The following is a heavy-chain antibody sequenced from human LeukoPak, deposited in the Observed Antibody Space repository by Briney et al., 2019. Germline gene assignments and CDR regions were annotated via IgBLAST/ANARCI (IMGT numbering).Heavy chain of an antibody. CDR2: IIPIFGTA. CDR1: GGTFSSYA. D-gene: IGHD2-15*01. Sequence: ASVKVSCKASGGTFSSYAISWVRQAPGQGLEWMGGIIPIFGTANYAQKFQGRVTITTDESTSTAYMELSSLRSEDTAVYYCARTFVGYCSGGSCYHITTSWYYFDYWGQGTLVTVSS. J-gene: IGHJ4*02. CDR3: ARTFVGYCSGGSCYHITTSWYYFDY. V-gene: IGHV1-69*05.